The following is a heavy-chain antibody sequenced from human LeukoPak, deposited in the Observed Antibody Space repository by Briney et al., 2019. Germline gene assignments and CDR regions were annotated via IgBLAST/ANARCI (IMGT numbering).Heavy chain of an antibody. V-gene: IGHV5-51*01. J-gene: IGHJ6*02. D-gene: IGHD2-2*01. CDR3: ARLVSVPAAFYYYYGMDV. Sequence: GESLQISCKGSGYSFTSYWIGWVRQMPGKGLEWMGIIYPGDSDTRYSPSFQGQVTISADKSISTAYLQWSSLKASDTAMYYCARLVSVPAAFYYYYGMDVWGQGTTVTVSS. CDR2: IYPGDSDT. CDR1: GYSFTSYW.